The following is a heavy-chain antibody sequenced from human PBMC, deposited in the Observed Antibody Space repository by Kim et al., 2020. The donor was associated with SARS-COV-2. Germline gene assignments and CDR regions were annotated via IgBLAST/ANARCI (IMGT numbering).Heavy chain of an antibody. Sequence: GGSLRLSCAASGFTFSSYAMSWVRQAPGKGLEWVSAISGSGGSTYYADSVKGRFTISRDNSKNTLYLQMNSLRAEDTAVYYCAKDVGPNSSPNYYYGMDVWGQGTTVTVSS. CDR1: GFTFSSYA. CDR2: ISGSGGST. D-gene: IGHD6-13*01. V-gene: IGHV3-23*01. CDR3: AKDVGPNSSPNYYYGMDV. J-gene: IGHJ6*02.